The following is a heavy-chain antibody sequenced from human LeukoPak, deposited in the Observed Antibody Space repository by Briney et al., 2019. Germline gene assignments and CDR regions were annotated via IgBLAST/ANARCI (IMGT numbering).Heavy chain of an antibody. CDR1: GFTFKNSW. CDR3: AKNKGWELPAELDS. V-gene: IGHV3-7*01. Sequence: GGSLRLSCAASGFTFKNSWLSWVRQAPGKGPEWVANINQDGDEKYYVDSVKGRFTISRDDAKTSVYLQLSSLRPEDTAVYYCAKNKGWELPAELDSWGQGALVIVSS. J-gene: IGHJ4*02. D-gene: IGHD2-15*01. CDR2: INQDGDEK.